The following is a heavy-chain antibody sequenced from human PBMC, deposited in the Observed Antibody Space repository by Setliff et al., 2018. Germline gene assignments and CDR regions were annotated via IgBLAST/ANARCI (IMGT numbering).Heavy chain of an antibody. D-gene: IGHD1-26*01. J-gene: IGHJ4*02. CDR3: ARGQTVGPNSGKDY. Sequence: GASVKVSCKASGGTFSNYGISWVRQAPGQGLEWMGGTIPIFGTTDYAQKFQGRVTIITDDSTSTAFMQLSSLTSEDTAVYYCARGQTVGPNSGKDYWGQGTLVTVSS. CDR2: TIPIFGTT. CDR1: GGTFSNYG. V-gene: IGHV1-69*05.